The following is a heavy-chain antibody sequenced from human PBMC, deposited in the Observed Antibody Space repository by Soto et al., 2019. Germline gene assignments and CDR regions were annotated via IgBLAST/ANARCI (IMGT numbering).Heavy chain of an antibody. CDR1: GYSFTNYY. J-gene: IGHJ4*02. CDR3: ASYVLVQSTMKYFDF. D-gene: IGHD3-10*02. V-gene: IGHV5-51*01. Sequence: PGESLKISCSASGYSFTNYYLAWVRQMPGKGLEWMGIIYPVDFDTRYSPSFQGQVTISVDRSIRTAYLQWDSLKASDTAMYYCASYVLVQSTMKYFDFWGQGTLVTVSS. CDR2: IYPVDFDT.